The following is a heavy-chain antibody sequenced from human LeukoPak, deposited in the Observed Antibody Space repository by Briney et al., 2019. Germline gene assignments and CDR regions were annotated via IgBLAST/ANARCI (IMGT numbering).Heavy chain of an antibody. CDR3: ARTSIAARRANAFDI. V-gene: IGHV4-30-2*01. D-gene: IGHD6-6*01. Sequence: SQTLSLTCAVSGGSISSGGYSWSWIRQPSGKGLEWIGYIYHSGSTYYNPSLKSRVTISVDRSKNQFSLKLSSVTAADTAVYYCARTSIAARRANAFDIWGQGTMVTVSS. CDR2: IYHSGST. J-gene: IGHJ3*02. CDR1: GGSISSGGYS.